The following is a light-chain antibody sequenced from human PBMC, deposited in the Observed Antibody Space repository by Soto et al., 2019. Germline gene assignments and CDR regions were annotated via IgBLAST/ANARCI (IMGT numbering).Light chain of an antibody. CDR3: AAWDDSLNGYV. CDR2: TNS. CDR1: SSNIGSNT. Sequence: QSVLTQPPSASGTPGQRVTISCSGSSSNIGSNTVNLYQQLPGTAPKLLIYTNSQRPAGVPDRFSGAKSGTSASLAIGGLPSEDEADYYCAAWDDSLNGYVFGTGTKLTVL. J-gene: IGLJ1*01. V-gene: IGLV1-44*01.